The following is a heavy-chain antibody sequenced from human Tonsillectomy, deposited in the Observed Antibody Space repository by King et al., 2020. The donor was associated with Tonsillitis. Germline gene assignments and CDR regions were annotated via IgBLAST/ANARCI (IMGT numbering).Heavy chain of an antibody. CDR2: ISGNGGST. CDR1: GFTFSSYA. Sequence: VQLVESGGGLVQPGGSLRLSCAASGFTFSSYAMSWVRQAPGKGLEWVSGISGNGGSTYYADSVEGRFTISRDNSKNTLYLQMNSLRVEDTAVYYCPNDYGYSLGPSDYWGQGTLVTVSS. D-gene: IGHD5-18*01. V-gene: IGHV3-23*04. CDR3: PNDYGYSLGPSDY. J-gene: IGHJ4*02.